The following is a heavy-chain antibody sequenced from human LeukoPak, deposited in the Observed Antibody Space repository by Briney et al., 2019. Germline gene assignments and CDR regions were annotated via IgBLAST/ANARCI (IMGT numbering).Heavy chain of an antibody. Sequence: SVKVSCKASGGTFSSYAISWVRQAPGQGLEWMGGIIPIFGTANYAQKFQGRVTITTDESTSTAYMELSSLRSEDTAVYYCAGLVVPAAMRYYYYYMDVWGKGTKVTVSS. V-gene: IGHV1-69*05. J-gene: IGHJ6*03. CDR2: IIPIFGTA. CDR1: GGTFSSYA. D-gene: IGHD2-2*01. CDR3: AGLVVPAAMRYYYYYMDV.